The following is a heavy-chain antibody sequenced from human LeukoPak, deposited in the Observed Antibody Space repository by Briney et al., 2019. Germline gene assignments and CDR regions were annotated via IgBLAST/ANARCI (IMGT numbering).Heavy chain of an antibody. J-gene: IGHJ4*02. CDR1: GGTFSSYA. D-gene: IGHD3-22*01. Sequence: ASVKVSCKASGGTFSSYAISWVRQAPGQGLEWMGGIIPIFGTANYARKFQGRVTITTDESTSTAYMELSSLRSEDTAVYYCARVVRDSSGYVPHYFDYWGQGTLVTVSS. V-gene: IGHV1-69*05. CDR3: ARVVRDSSGYVPHYFDY. CDR2: IIPIFGTA.